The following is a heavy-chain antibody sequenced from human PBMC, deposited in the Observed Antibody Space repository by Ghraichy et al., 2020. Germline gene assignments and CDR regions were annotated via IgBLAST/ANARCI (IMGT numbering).Heavy chain of an antibody. J-gene: IGHJ6*03. CDR3: ARVSVGPETIFGVVIRTDYYYYMDG. D-gene: IGHD3-3*01. CDR1: GGSISSGGYY. CDR2: IYYSGST. Sequence: SETLSLTCTVSGGSISSGGYYWSWIRQPPGKGLEWIGYIYYSGSTYYNPSLKSRVTISVDTSKNQFSLKLSSVTAADTAVYYCARVSVGPETIFGVVIRTDYYYYMDGWGKGTTVTVSS. V-gene: IGHV4-31*03.